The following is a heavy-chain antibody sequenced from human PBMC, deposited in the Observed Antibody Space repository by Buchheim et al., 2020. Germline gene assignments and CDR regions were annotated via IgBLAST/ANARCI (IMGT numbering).Heavy chain of an antibody. CDR1: VFTFSNYI. J-gene: IGHJ4*02. CDR2: MSGVGGTT. D-gene: IGHD6-13*01. CDR3: AKAVNNSWYVFDY. Sequence: EVQLLESGGGLVQPGGSLRLSCAASVFTFSNYIMSWVRQAPGKGLEWVSAMSGVGGTTYYVDSVKGRFTISRDNSKNTLYLQMNSLRAEDTAEYYCAKAVNNSWYVFDYWGQGAL. V-gene: IGHV3-23*01.